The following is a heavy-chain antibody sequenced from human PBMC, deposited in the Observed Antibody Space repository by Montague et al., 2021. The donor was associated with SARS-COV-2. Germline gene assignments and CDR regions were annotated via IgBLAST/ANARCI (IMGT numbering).Heavy chain of an antibody. D-gene: IGHD1-14*01. Sequence: SLRLSCAASGSTFDDYCMSWVRQGPVKGLEWVSGITRNGDSIDFXDSVKGRFTISRDNAKNSLYLQMNSLRAEDTALYYCVRGFRNGPFDVWGQGTLVSVSS. J-gene: IGHJ4*02. V-gene: IGHV3-20*04. CDR3: VRGFRNGPFDV. CDR2: ITRNGDSI. CDR1: GSTFDDYC.